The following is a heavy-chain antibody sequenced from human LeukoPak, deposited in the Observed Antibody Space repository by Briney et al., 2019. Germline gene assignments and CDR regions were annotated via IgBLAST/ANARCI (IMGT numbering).Heavy chain of an antibody. Sequence: GGSLRLSCAASGFTFSSYAMSWVRQAPGKGLEWVSAISGSGGSTYYADSVKGGFTISRDNSKNTLYLQMNSLRAEDTAVYYCANFYCSGGSCYSWGQGTLVTVSS. D-gene: IGHD2-15*01. V-gene: IGHV3-23*01. CDR3: ANFYCSGGSCYS. CDR1: GFTFSSYA. J-gene: IGHJ4*02. CDR2: ISGSGGST.